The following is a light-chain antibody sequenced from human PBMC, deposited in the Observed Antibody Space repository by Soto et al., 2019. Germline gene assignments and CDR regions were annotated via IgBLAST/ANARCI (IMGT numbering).Light chain of an antibody. CDR2: GAS. V-gene: IGKV3-15*01. J-gene: IGKJ3*01. CDR3: QQYNNWPFT. CDR1: QSVNSN. Sequence: EIMMTQSPVTLSLSPWERATLSCRASQSVNSNLAWYQQKPGQAPRLLIYGASTRATGIPASFIGNGSGTEFTLTASSLQPEDFAVYYCQQYNNWPFTFGPGTKVDIK.